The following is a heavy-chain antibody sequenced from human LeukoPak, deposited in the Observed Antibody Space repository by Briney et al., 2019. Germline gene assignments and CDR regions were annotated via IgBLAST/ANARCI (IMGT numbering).Heavy chain of an antibody. CDR3: AKGVTTYPPPATADY. CDR1: GFTFSKFA. V-gene: IGHV3-23*01. J-gene: IGHJ4*02. D-gene: IGHD4-17*01. CDR2: VSGSGLYT. Sequence: GGSLRLSCAASGFTFSKFAMNWVRQAPGRVLEWVSRVSGSGLYTYYADSVKGRFTMSRDNSRNTLYLQMNSLRGEDTAVYYCAKGVTTYPPPATADYWGQGIQVTLSS.